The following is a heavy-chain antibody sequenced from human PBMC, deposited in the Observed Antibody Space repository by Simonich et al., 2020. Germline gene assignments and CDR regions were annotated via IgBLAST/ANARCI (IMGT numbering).Heavy chain of an antibody. J-gene: IGHJ3*02. CDR2: IYYSGST. V-gene: IGHV4-39*01. D-gene: IGHD6-13*01. CDR3: ARHAGFAFDI. Sequence: QLQLQESGPGLVKPSETLSLTCTVSGGSISSSSYYWGWIRQPPGQGLEWIGSIYYSGSTYYNPSLTSRVTISVDTSKNQFSLKRSSVTAADTAVYYCARHAGFAFDIWGQGTMVTVSS. CDR1: GGSISSSSYY.